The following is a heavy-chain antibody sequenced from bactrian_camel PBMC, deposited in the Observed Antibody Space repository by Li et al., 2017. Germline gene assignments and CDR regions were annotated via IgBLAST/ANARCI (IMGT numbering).Heavy chain of an antibody. D-gene: IGHD2*01. CDR3: AADWCTCGDYCYMRVADFDY. V-gene: IGHV3S53*01. Sequence: HVQLVESGGGSVQAGGSLTLSCEVRGPTYPSWCYGWFRQAPGKQREGVANIDTGGRITYANSVSGRFTLSRDNAKRRVFLQMNNLKIEDSAMYYCAADWCTCGDYCYMRVADFDYSGQGTQVTVS. CDR1: GPTYPSWC. J-gene: IGHJ4*01. CDR2: IDTGGRI.